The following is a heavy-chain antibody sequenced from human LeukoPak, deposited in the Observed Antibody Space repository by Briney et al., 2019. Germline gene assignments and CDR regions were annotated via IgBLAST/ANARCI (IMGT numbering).Heavy chain of an antibody. CDR3: ATGLRPKQWLVPPTFDY. J-gene: IGHJ4*02. D-gene: IGHD6-19*01. V-gene: IGHV1-24*01. CDR2: FDPEDGET. CDR1: GYTLTELS. Sequence: ASVKVSCKVSGYTLTELSMHWVRQAPGKGLEWMGGFDPEDGETIYAQKSQGRVTMTEDTSTDTAYMELSSLRSEDTAVYYCATGLRPKQWLVPPTFDYWGQGTLVTVSS.